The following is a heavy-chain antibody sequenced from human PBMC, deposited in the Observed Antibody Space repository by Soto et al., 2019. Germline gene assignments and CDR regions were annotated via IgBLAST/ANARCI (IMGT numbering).Heavy chain of an antibody. J-gene: IGHJ4*02. D-gene: IGHD6-19*01. CDR3: ARGSVAGTFFDY. Sequence: GSLRLSCAASGFTFSSYAMHWVRQAPGKGLEYVSAISSNGGSTYYADSVKGRFTISRDNSKNTLYLQMGSLRAEDMAVYYCARGSVAGTFFDYWGQGTLVTVSS. CDR2: ISSNGGST. V-gene: IGHV3-64*02. CDR1: GFTFSSYA.